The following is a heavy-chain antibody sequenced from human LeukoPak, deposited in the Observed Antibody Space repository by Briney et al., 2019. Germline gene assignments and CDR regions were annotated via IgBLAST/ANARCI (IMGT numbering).Heavy chain of an antibody. V-gene: IGHV4-59*01. Sequence: SETLSLTCTVSGGSISSYYWSWIRQPPGKGLEWIGYIYYSGSTNYNPSLKSRVTISVDTSKNQFSLKLSSVTAADTAVYYCARGVSDSSGWYRFDNYYYGMDVWGRGTTVTVSS. CDR3: ARGVSDSSGWYRFDNYYYGMDV. J-gene: IGHJ6*02. CDR1: GGSISSYY. D-gene: IGHD6-19*01. CDR2: IYYSGST.